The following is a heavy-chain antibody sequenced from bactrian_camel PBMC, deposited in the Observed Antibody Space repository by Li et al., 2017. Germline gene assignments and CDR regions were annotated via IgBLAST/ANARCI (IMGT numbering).Heavy chain of an antibody. CDR2: FKAGGGTP. CDR3: AADGIAWGGGYSVESEYNV. CDR1: GFTLFSYW. Sequence: HVQLVESGGGLVQPGGSLRLSCAASGFTLFSYWMYWFRQAPGKEREAVAAFKAGGGTPLYADSVKGRFTISQDNAKNTLYLQMDSLKLDDTAKYYCAADGIAWGGGYSVESEYNVWGQGTQVTVS. J-gene: IGHJ4*01. D-gene: IGHD2*01. V-gene: IGHV3S1*01.